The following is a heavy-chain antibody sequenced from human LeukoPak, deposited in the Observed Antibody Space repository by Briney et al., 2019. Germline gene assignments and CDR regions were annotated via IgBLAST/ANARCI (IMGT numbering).Heavy chain of an antibody. Sequence: GGSLRLSCAPSGFTFSSYSMNWVRQAPGKGLEWVSSISSSSSYIYYADSVKGRFTISRDNAKNSLYLQMNSLRAEDTAVYYCARDQWELPTGDYYYGMDVWGQGTTVTVSS. D-gene: IGHD1-26*01. CDR2: ISSSSSYI. CDR3: ARDQWELPTGDYYYGMDV. V-gene: IGHV3-21*01. J-gene: IGHJ6*02. CDR1: GFTFSSYS.